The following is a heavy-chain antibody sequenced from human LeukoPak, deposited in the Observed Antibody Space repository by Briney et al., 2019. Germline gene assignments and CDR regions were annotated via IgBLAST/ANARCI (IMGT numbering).Heavy chain of an antibody. CDR3: ARGRRQLRYYFDY. Sequence: SVKVSCKASGGTFSSYAISWVRQAPGQGLEWMGGIIPIFGTANYAQKFQGRVTITADESTSTAYMELSSLRSEDTAVYYCARGRRQLRYYFDYWGQGTLVTVSS. J-gene: IGHJ4*02. D-gene: IGHD2-2*01. CDR1: GGTFSSYA. CDR2: IIPIFGTA. V-gene: IGHV1-69*13.